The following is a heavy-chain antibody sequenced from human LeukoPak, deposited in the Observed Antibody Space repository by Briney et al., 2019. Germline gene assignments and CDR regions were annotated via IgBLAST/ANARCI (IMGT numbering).Heavy chain of an antibody. J-gene: IGHJ3*02. D-gene: IGHD2-2*02. CDR3: ATERYCSSTSCYKNAFDI. Sequence: ASVKVSCKVSGYTLTELSMHWVRQAPGKGLEWMGGFDPEDGETIYAQKFQGRVTMTEDTSTDTAYMELSSLRSEDTAVYYCATERYCSSTSCYKNAFDIWGQGTMVTVSS. CDR1: GYTLTELS. CDR2: FDPEDGET. V-gene: IGHV1-24*01.